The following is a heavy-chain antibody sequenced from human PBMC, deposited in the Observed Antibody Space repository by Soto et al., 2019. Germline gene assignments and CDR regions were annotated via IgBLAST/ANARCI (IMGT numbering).Heavy chain of an antibody. D-gene: IGHD1-26*01. Sequence: PSETLSLTCTVSGGSISSSNYYWAWIRQPPGKGLEWIGSLYYSGSTYYNPSLKSRVTISVDASKNQFSLKVRTVTAADTAVYYCARFGESYPYYFDHWGQGTLVTVSS. CDR3: ARFGESYPYYFDH. J-gene: IGHJ4*02. V-gene: IGHV4-39*01. CDR2: LYYSGST. CDR1: GGSISSSNYY.